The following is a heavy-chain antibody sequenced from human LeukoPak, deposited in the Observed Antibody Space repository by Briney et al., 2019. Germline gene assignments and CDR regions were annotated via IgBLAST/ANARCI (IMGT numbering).Heavy chain of an antibody. J-gene: IGHJ6*03. Sequence: PGRSLRLSCAASGFTFSSYAMHWVRQAPGKGLEWVAVISYDGSNKYYADSVKGRFTISRDNSKNTLYLQMNSLRAEDTAVYYCARDTAMALYYYYYYYMDVWGKGTTVTVSS. CDR3: ARDTAMALYYYYYYYMDV. CDR1: GFTFSSYA. CDR2: ISYDGSNK. V-gene: IGHV3-30-3*01. D-gene: IGHD5-18*01.